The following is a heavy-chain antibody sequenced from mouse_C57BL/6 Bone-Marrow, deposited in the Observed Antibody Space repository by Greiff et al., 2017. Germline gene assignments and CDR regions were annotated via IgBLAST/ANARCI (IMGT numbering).Heavy chain of an antibody. CDR3: AREEEVHYY. CDR1: GFTFSSYA. D-gene: IGHD2-14*01. V-gene: IGHV5-4*01. CDR2: ISDGGSYT. Sequence: EVQLVESGGGLVKPGGSLKLSCAASGFTFSSYAMSWVRQTPEKRLEWVATISDGGSYTYYPDNVKGRFTISRDNAKNNLYLQMSHLKSEDTAMYYCAREEEVHYYWGQGNSVTVSA. J-gene: IGHJ4*01.